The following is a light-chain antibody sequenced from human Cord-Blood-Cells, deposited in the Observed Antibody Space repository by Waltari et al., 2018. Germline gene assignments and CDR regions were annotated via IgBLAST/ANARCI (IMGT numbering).Light chain of an antibody. Sequence: EIVLTQSPGTLSLSPGERATLSCTASQSVSSSDLAWFQQKPGQGPRLLIYGASSRATGIPDRFSGSGSGTDFTLTISRLEPEDFAVYYCQQYGSSPRTFGQGTKVEIK. J-gene: IGKJ1*01. CDR2: GAS. CDR3: QQYGSSPRT. V-gene: IGKV3-20*01. CDR1: QSVSSSD.